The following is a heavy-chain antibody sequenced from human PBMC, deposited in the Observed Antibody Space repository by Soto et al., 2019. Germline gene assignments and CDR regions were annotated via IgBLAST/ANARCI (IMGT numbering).Heavy chain of an antibody. Sequence: EVQLVESGGGLVQPGESLRLSCAASGFTFSSYSLNWVRQSPGKGLEWVSYISTSSSNIYYADSVKGRFTISRDNANNSLYLQMNSLRDGDTAVYYCARDWYSNALAPDAFDIWVQGTMVIVSS. V-gene: IGHV3-48*02. CDR3: ARDWYSNALAPDAFDI. CDR1: GFTFSSYS. CDR2: ISTSSSNI. J-gene: IGHJ3*02. D-gene: IGHD5-18*01.